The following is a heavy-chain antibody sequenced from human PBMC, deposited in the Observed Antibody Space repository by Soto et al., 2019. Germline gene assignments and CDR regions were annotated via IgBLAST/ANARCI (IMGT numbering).Heavy chain of an antibody. V-gene: IGHV1-69*02. CDR3: ARRRYCGADCYSQYYYGMDI. J-gene: IGHJ6*02. CDR1: GDTFSSYT. CDR2: VIPVLGVT. D-gene: IGHD2-21*02. Sequence: QVQLVQSGAELKKPGSSVKVSCRSGGDTFSSYTVSWVRQAPGQGLEWMGRVIPVLGVTNYARKFQGRVSITAEKSTSTAYLELRSLTSGDSCVYYCARRRYCGADCYSQYYYGMDIWGQGTTVTVSS.